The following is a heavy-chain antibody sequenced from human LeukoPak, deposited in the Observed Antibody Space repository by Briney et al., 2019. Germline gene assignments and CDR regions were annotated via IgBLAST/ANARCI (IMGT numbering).Heavy chain of an antibody. J-gene: IGHJ6*04. CDR1: GFTFSSYS. V-gene: IGHV3-21*01. CDR3: ARDPLGVVATGMDV. D-gene: IGHD5-12*01. Sequence: SGGSLRLSCAASGFTFSSYSMNWVRQAPGKGLEWVSSISSSSSYIHYADSVKGRFTISRDNAKNSLYLQMNSLRAEDTAVYYCARDPLGVVATGMDVWGKGTTVTVSS. CDR2: ISSSSSYI.